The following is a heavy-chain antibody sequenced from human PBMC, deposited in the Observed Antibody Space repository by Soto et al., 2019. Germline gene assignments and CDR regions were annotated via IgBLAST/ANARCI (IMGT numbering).Heavy chain of an antibody. CDR2: ISSSSSYI. V-gene: IGHV3-21*01. CDR3: ARGHGSGSLLDWWFDP. J-gene: IGHJ5*02. D-gene: IGHD3-10*01. CDR1: GFTFSSYS. Sequence: EVQLVESGGGLVKPGGSLRLSCAASGFTFSSYSMNWVRQAPGKGLEWVSSISSSSSYIYYADSVKGRFTISRDNAKNSLYLQMNSLRAEDTAVYYCARGHGSGSLLDWWFDPWGQGTLVTVSS.